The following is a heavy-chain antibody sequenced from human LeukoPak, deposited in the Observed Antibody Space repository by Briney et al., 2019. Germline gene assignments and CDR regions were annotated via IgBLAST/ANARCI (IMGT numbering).Heavy chain of an antibody. D-gene: IGHD6-19*01. V-gene: IGHV3-11*05. CDR3: ARGSGSGWYEVAY. CDR1: GFTFSDYY. J-gene: IGHJ4*02. CDR2: LSSSRSYT. Sequence: GGSLRLSCAASGFTFSDYYRSWIRQAPGKGLEWVSYLSSSRSYTNYADSVKGRFTISRENAKNSLYLEMNSLRAEDTAVYYCARGSGSGWYEVAYWGQGTLVAVSS.